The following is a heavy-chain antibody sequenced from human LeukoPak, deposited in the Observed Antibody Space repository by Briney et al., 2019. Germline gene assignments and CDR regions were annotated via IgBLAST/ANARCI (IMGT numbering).Heavy chain of an antibody. Sequence: GGSLRLSCAASGFTLSSFSMIWVRQAPGKGLEWVSSTSSSSAYTFYAESGKGRFTISRDNSKNTLYLQMNSLRAEDTAVYYCAKSADGIVEVIRKREFDYWGQGTLVTVSS. CDR2: TSSSSAYT. D-gene: IGHD1-26*01. V-gene: IGHV3-21*04. J-gene: IGHJ4*02. CDR1: GFTLSSFS. CDR3: AKSADGIVEVIRKREFDY.